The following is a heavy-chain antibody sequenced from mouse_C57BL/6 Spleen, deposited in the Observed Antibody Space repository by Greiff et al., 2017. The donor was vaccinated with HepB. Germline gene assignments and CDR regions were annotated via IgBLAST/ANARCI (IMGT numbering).Heavy chain of an antibody. CDR3: TRGGRTGTGFDY. CDR2: ISSGGDYI. V-gene: IGHV5S21*01. Sequence: EVKLVESGAGLVKPGGSLKLSCAASGFTFSSYAMSWVRQTPEKRLEWVAYISSGGDYIYYADTVKGRFTISRDNARNTLYLQMSSLKSEDTAMYYCTRGGRTGTGFDYWGQGTTLTVSS. CDR1: GFTFSSYA. D-gene: IGHD4-1*01. J-gene: IGHJ2*01.